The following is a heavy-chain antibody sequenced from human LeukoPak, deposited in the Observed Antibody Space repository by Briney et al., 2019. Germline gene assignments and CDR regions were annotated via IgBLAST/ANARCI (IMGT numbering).Heavy chain of an antibody. J-gene: IGHJ5*02. Sequence: SETLSLTCAVSGGSISSYYWSWIRQPAGKGLEWIGRIYTRGSTNYNPSLKSRVTMSVDTSKNQFSLKLSSVTAADTAVYYCVRDGAIGYFDWSDLVDWFDPWGQGTLVTVSS. CDR1: GGSISSYY. CDR2: IYTRGST. V-gene: IGHV4-4*07. CDR3: VRDGAIGYFDWSDLVDWFDP. D-gene: IGHD3-9*01.